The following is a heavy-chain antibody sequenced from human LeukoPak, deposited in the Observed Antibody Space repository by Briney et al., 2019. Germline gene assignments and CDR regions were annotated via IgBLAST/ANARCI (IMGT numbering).Heavy chain of an antibody. V-gene: IGHV3-33*06. CDR2: IWYDGSNK. D-gene: IGHD5-18*01. CDR3: AKDRGRGYSYGYFDY. J-gene: IGHJ4*02. Sequence: GGSLRLSCAASGFTFSSYGMHWVRQAPGKGLEWVAVIWYDGSNKYYADSVKGRFTISRDNSKNTLYLQMNSLRAEDRAVYYCAKDRGRGYSYGYFDYWGQGTLVTVSS. CDR1: GFTFSSYG.